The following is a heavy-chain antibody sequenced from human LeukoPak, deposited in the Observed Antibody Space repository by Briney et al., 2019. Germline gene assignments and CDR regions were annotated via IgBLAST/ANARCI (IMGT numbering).Heavy chain of an antibody. J-gene: IGHJ4*02. D-gene: IGHD4-17*01. V-gene: IGHV1-24*01. Sequence: GASVKVSCKVSGYTLTEISMHWVRQAPGQGPEWMGGFNPEDAETIYARSFQGRLTVTEDTSTDTAYMELSSLRSEDTAMYYCATEIVGYGDVHYFDSWGQGTLVTVSS. CDR2: FNPEDAET. CDR1: GYTLTEIS. CDR3: ATEIVGYGDVHYFDS.